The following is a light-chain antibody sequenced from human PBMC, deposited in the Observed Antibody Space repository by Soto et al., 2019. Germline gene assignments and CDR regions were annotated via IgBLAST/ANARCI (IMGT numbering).Light chain of an antibody. CDR3: QQRRSWPQTIT. J-gene: IGKJ5*01. Sequence: EVLMRQSPSTLSVSPGEGATLSCRASQGIGDTLAWYQHKPGQTPRLLIYDTSTRATGVPTRFSGSRSGAEFTLTINSLQSADFAVSYCQQRRSWPQTITFGQGTRLEIK. V-gene: IGKV3-15*01. CDR1: QGIGDT. CDR2: DTS.